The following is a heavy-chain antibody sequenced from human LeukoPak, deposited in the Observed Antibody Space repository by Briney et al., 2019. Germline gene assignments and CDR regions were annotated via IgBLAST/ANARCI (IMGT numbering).Heavy chain of an antibody. CDR1: GFTFSPYW. CDR2: INWNGGST. CDR3: ARDSSSSSWFLFDY. D-gene: IGHD6-13*01. J-gene: IGHJ4*02. Sequence: GGSLRLSCAASGFTFSPYWMHWVRQAPGKGLEWVSGINWNGGSTGYADSVKGRFTISRDNAKNSLYLQMNSQRAEDTALYYCARDSSSSSWFLFDYWGQGTLVTVSS. V-gene: IGHV3-20*04.